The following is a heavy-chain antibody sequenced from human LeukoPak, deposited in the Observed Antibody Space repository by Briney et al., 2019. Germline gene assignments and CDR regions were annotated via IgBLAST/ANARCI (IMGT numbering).Heavy chain of an antibody. J-gene: IGHJ1*01. D-gene: IGHD6-19*01. CDR2: IDPSDSYT. V-gene: IGHV5-10-1*01. CDR1: GYSFTSYW. Sequence: GESLRIPCKGSGYSFTSYWISWVRQMPGKGLEWRGRIDPSDSYTNYSPSFQGHVTISADKSISTAYLQWSSLKASDTAMYYCAGAGIAVAGNAEYFQHWGQGTLVSVSS. CDR3: AGAGIAVAGNAEYFQH.